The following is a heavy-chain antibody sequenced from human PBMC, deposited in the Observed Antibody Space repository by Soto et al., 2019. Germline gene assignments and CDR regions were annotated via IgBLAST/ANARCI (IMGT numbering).Heavy chain of an antibody. CDR2: IRSKAYGGTT. D-gene: IGHD1-1*01. CDR1: GFTFGDYA. Sequence: GGSLRLSCTASGFTFGDYAMSWFRQAPGKGLEWVGFIRSKAYGGTTEYAASVEGRFTISRDDSKSIAYLQMNSLKTEDTAVYYCTRVRAGTGPFDIWGQGTMVTVSS. CDR3: TRVRAGTGPFDI. V-gene: IGHV3-49*03. J-gene: IGHJ3*02.